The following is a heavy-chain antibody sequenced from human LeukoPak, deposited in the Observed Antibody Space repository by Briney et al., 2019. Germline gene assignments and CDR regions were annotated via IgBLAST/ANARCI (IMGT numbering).Heavy chain of an antibody. CDR3: AIGSQGGGTSGYYSFDY. CDR2: INPNSGGT. V-gene: IGHV1-2*02. D-gene: IGHD3-22*01. Sequence: ASVKVSCKPSGYTFTYYYIHWVRQAPRQGVEWMGWINPNSGGTNYPQKFQGRVTMTRDTSISTAYMELSRLRSDDTAVYYCAIGSQGGGTSGYYSFDYWGQGTLVTVSS. J-gene: IGHJ4*02. CDR1: GYTFTYYY.